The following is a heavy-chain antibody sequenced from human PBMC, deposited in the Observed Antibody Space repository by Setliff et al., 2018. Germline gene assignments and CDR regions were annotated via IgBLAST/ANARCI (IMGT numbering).Heavy chain of an antibody. J-gene: IGHJ3*02. V-gene: IGHV3-21*01. CDR1: GFTFSTYS. CDR2: ISPSSSHI. D-gene: IGHD3-22*01. Sequence: GGSLRLSCAASGFTFSTYSLIWVRQAPGTGLEWVSSISPSSSHIYYADSAEGRFTISRDNAKNSLYLQLNSLRAEDTAVYYCARDNDTPDNAFDIWGQGTMVTVSS. CDR3: ARDNDTPDNAFDI.